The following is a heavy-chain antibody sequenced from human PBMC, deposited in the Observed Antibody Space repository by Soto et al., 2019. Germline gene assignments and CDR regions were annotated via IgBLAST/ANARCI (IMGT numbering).Heavy chain of an antibody. J-gene: IGHJ6*03. V-gene: IGHV3-48*01. D-gene: IGHD7-27*01. CDR1: GFILSDCA. CDR2: ISSSSSVI. Sequence: PGGSVRLSCATSGFILSDCAMNWVRQAPGKGLEWVSYISSSSSVIDYADSVKGRFTVSRDNARNSLYLQMNSLRAEDTAVYYCARDLSWGSNWYYYMDVWGKGTTVTVPS. CDR3: ARDLSWGSNWYYYMDV.